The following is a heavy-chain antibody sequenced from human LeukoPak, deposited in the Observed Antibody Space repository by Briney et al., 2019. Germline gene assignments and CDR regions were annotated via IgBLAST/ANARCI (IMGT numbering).Heavy chain of an antibody. CDR3: ARGGYYDSSGSDY. Sequence: AESLRLSCAASGFTFSSYWMHWVRQPPGKGLGRVSRINSDGSSTSYADSVKGRFTISRDNAKNTLYLQMNSLRAEDTAVYYCARGGYYDSSGSDYCGQGTLVTVSS. CDR2: INSDGSST. CDR1: GFTFSSYW. D-gene: IGHD3-22*01. V-gene: IGHV3-74*01. J-gene: IGHJ4*02.